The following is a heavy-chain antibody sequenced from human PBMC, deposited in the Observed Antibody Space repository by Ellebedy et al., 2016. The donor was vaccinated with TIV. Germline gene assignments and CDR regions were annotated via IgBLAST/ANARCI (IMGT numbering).Heavy chain of an antibody. CDR3: VKLDPSYCSGGSCYSSLAVAVDY. CDR2: FSGSSTNT. D-gene: IGHD2-15*01. V-gene: IGHV3-23*01. J-gene: IGHJ4*02. CDR1: GFTLTSHT. Sequence: PGGSLRLSCAASGFTLTSHTMTWFRQAPGKGLEWVSAFSGSSTNTYYADSVRGRFTIARDNSKNTLYFQMSSLRAEDTAVYYCVKLDPSYCSGGSCYSSLAVAVDYWGQGTLVTVSS.